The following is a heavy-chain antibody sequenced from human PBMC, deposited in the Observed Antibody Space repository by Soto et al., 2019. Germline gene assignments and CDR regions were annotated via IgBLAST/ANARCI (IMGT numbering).Heavy chain of an antibody. J-gene: IGHJ6*03. D-gene: IGHD5-18*01. Sequence: SVKVSCKASGGTFSSYTISWVRQAPGQGLEWMGRIIPNRGIANYAQKFQGRVTITTNNSTSTAYMELSSLRSEDTAVYYCARVGVQLWLRHYYMDVWGKGTTVTVSS. CDR2: IIPNRGIA. CDR1: GGTFSSYT. V-gene: IGHV1-69*02. CDR3: ARVGVQLWLRHYYMDV.